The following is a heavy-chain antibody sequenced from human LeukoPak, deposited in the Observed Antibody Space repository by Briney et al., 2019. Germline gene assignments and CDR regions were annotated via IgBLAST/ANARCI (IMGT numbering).Heavy chain of an antibody. CDR1: GGTFSSYA. CDR3: ASGGPTSNDAFDI. Sequence: VASVTVSCKASGGTFSSYAISWVRQAPGQGLEWMGGIIPIFGTANYAQKFQGRVAITADESTSTAYMELSSLRSEDTAVYYCASGGPTSNDAFDIWGQGTMVTVSS. V-gene: IGHV1-69*13. J-gene: IGHJ3*02. D-gene: IGHD3-16*01. CDR2: IIPIFGTA.